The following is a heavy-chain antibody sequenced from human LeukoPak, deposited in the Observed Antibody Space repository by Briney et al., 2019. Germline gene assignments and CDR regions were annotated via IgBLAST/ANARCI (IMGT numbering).Heavy chain of an antibody. Sequence: PGGSLRLSCAASGFAFSSSWMLWVRQAPGKGLVWVSRINSDGTYTNYADSVKGRFTISRDNAKNTLYLQMNSLRDEDTAMYFCAKGGYTSAYDYWGQGTLVTVSS. CDR1: GFAFSSSW. D-gene: IGHD2-2*02. J-gene: IGHJ4*02. V-gene: IGHV3-74*01. CDR2: INSDGTYT. CDR3: AKGGYTSAYDY.